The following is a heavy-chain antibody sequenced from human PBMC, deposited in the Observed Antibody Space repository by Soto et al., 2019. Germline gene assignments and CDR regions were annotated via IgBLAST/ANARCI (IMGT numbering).Heavy chain of an antibody. CDR3: ARRQISPPTRGAASARGGMDV. CDR2: IWNDGNGY. CDR1: GFTFSSYW. V-gene: IGHV3-33*08. D-gene: IGHD6-13*01. J-gene: IGHJ6*02. Sequence: GGSLRLSCAASGFTFSSYWIHWVRQAPGKGLEWVAVIWNDGNGYYYANSVKGRFTISRDNSKNTLYLQMSSLRAEDTAVYYCARRQISPPTRGAASARGGMDVWGQGTTVTVSS.